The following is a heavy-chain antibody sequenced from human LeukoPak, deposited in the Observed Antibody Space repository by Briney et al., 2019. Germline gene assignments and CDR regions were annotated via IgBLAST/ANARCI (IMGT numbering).Heavy chain of an antibody. CDR3: VGQHRMENWFDP. J-gene: IGHJ5*02. Sequence: SDTLSLTCTVSGGSICVYYWSWVRQPPEEGGGWMGYYYISPTTNYNPSLRRRVTIPVHTSKQQLSRELGAVTAVDTAVNYCVGQHRMENWFDPLGQGVLVTVS. CDR2: YYISPTT. CDR1: GGSICVYY. D-gene: IGHD2-8*01. V-gene: IGHV4-59*08.